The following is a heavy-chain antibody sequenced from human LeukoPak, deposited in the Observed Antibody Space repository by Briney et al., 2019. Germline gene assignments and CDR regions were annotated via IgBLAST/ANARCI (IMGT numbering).Heavy chain of an antibody. J-gene: IGHJ4*02. D-gene: IGHD2-2*01. V-gene: IGHV3-30-3*01. Sequence: PGGSLRLSCAASGFTFSSYAMHWVRQAPGKGLEWVAVISYDGSNKYYADSVKGRLTISRDNAKNSLYLQMNSLRAEDTAVYYCARDRSSTSWELRRFDYWGQGTLVTVSS. CDR3: ARDRSSTSWELRRFDY. CDR1: GFTFSSYA. CDR2: ISYDGSNK.